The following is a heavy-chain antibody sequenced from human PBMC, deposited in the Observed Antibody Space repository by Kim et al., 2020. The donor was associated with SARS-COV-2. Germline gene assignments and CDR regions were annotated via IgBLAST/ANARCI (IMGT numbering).Heavy chain of an antibody. J-gene: IGHJ4*02. D-gene: IGHD1-26*01. CDR3: PKGGWGWIWDY. CDR2: IEGSDGTT. Sequence: GGSLRLSCATSGFTFTGHAMSWVRQAPGKGLEWVSSIEGSDGTTYYVDSVKGRFSISRDDSKNTLYLHMSTLRADDTATYYCPKGGWGWIWDYCGQGTLV. V-gene: IGHV3-23*01. CDR1: GFTFTGHA.